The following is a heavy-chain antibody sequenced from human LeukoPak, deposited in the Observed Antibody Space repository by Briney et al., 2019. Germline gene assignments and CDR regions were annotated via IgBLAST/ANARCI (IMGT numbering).Heavy chain of an antibody. D-gene: IGHD3-16*02. CDR2: IKRKTDGGTT. V-gene: IGHV3-15*01. CDR1: GLTFTDAW. Sequence: KAGGSLRLSCAASGLTFTDAWMSWVRQAPGKGLEWVGRIKRKTDGGTTDYAAPVKGRFTISRDNSKNTLYLQMNSLRAEDTAVYYCARDSVYSHWGQGTLVTVSS. J-gene: IGHJ4*02. CDR3: ARDSVYSH.